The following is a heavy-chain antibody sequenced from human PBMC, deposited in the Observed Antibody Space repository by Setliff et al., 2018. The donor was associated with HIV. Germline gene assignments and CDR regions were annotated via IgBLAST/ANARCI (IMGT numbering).Heavy chain of an antibody. CDR2: ISGSGGST. V-gene: IGHV3-23*01. CDR1: GFTFSSFA. Sequence: SCAASGFTFSSFAMSWVRQAPGKGLEWVSGISGSGGSTYYADSVKGRFTISRDNSKNTLYLQMNSLRAEDTAVYFCAKDDYVWGNPFDYWGQGTLVTVSS. CDR3: AKDDYVWGNPFDY. J-gene: IGHJ4*02. D-gene: IGHD3-16*01.